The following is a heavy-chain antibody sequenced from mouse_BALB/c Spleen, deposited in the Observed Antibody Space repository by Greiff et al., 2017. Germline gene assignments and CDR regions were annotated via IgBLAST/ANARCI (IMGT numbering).Heavy chain of an antibody. CDR2: ISYSGST. CDR1: GYSITSDYA. CDR3: AIDSSGYYAMDY. J-gene: IGHJ4*01. V-gene: IGHV3-2*02. D-gene: IGHD3-2*01. Sequence: EVQLQQSGPGLVKPSQSLSLTCTVTGYSITSDYAWNWIRQFPGNKLEWMGYISYSGSTSYNPSLKSRISITRDTSKNQFFLQLNSVTTEDTATYYCAIDSSGYYAMDYWGQGTSVTVSS.